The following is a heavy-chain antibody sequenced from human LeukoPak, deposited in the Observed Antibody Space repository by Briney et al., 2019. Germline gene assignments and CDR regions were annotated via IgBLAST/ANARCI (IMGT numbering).Heavy chain of an antibody. J-gene: IGHJ4*02. Sequence: GASVKVSCKASGYTFTSYDINWVRQATGHGLEWMGWMNPNSGNTGYAQKFQGRVTMTRNTSISTAYMELSSLRSEDTAVYYCARDLLSYYGSGSTDYWGQGTLVTVSS. CDR3: ARDLLSYYGSGSTDY. D-gene: IGHD3-10*01. V-gene: IGHV1-8*01. CDR1: GYTFTSYD. CDR2: MNPNSGNT.